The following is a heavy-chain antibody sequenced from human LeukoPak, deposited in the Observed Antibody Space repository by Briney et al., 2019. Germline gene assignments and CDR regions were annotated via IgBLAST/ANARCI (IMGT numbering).Heavy chain of an antibody. CDR2: ISSSSSYI. CDR1: GFTFSSYN. J-gene: IGHJ4*02. D-gene: IGHD5-18*01. V-gene: IGHV3-21*01. CDR3: ARAGYSYGYAYYFDY. Sequence: GGSLRLSCAASGFTFSSYNMNWVRQAPGKGLAWVSSISSSSSYIYYADSVKGRFTISRDNAKNSLYLQMNSLRAEDTAVYYCARAGYSYGYAYYFDYWGQGTLVTVSS.